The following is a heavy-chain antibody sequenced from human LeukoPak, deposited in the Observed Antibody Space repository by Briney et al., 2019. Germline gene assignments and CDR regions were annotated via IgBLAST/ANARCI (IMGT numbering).Heavy chain of an antibody. V-gene: IGHV3-74*01. CDR1: GFTFSSDW. CDR3: VRGLDS. CDR2: INGDGSST. D-gene: IGHD3-16*01. Sequence: GGSLRLSCAASGFTFSSDWMHWVRQAPGKGLVCVSYINGDGSSTNYADSARGRFTISRDNAKKTLYLQMNSLRDEDTAVYYRVRGLDSWGLGTLVTVSS. J-gene: IGHJ5*01.